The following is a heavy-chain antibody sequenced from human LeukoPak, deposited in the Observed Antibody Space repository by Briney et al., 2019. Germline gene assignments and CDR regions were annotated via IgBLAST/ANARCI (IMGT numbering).Heavy chain of an antibody. CDR1: GGSISSGGYY. D-gene: IGHD3-10*01. Sequence: SETLSLTCTVSGGSISSGGYYWSWIRQHPGKGLEWIGYIYYSGSTYYNPSLKSRVTISVDTSKNQFSLKLSSVTAADTAVYYCARESWVRGVAIFDYWGQGTLVTVSP. V-gene: IGHV4-31*03. CDR3: ARESWVRGVAIFDY. J-gene: IGHJ4*02. CDR2: IYYSGST.